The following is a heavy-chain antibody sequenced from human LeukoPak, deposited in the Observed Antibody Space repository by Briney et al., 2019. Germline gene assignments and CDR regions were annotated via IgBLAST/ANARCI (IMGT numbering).Heavy chain of an antibody. J-gene: IGHJ4*02. Sequence: GGSLTLSCVASGFPFSSHWMSWVRQAPGKGLEWVANIWQGGSERYYVDSVKGRFTICRDNAKNSLYLQMNSLRAEDTAIYYCARDQNLISWGLDYFDYWGQGTLVTVSS. CDR2: IWQGGSER. CDR3: ARDQNLISWGLDYFDY. V-gene: IGHV3-7*01. D-gene: IGHD3-16*01. CDR1: GFPFSSHW.